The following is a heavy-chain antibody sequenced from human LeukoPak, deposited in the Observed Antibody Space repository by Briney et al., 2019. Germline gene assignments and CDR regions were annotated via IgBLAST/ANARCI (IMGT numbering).Heavy chain of an antibody. CDR1: GFTFSSYS. Sequence: GGSLRLSCAASGFTFSSYSMNWVRQAPGKGLEWVSSISSSSSYIYYADSVKGRFTISRDNAKNSLYLQMNSLGAEDTAVYYCARNGNSGYDSLDYWGQGTLVTVSS. J-gene: IGHJ4*02. V-gene: IGHV3-21*01. CDR3: ARNGNSGYDSLDY. CDR2: ISSSSSYI. D-gene: IGHD5-12*01.